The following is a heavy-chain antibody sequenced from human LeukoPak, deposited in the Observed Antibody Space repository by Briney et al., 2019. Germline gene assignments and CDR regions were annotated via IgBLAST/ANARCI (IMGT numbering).Heavy chain of an antibody. V-gene: IGHV4-38-2*02. D-gene: IGHD4-17*01. CDR2: INHSGST. CDR1: GYSISSGYY. J-gene: IGHJ6*03. CDR3: ARDGGLPYYGDYDHYYYMDV. Sequence: SETLSLTCSVSGYSISSGYYWSWIRQPPGKGLEWIGEINHSGSTNYNPSLKSRVTISVDTSKNQFSLKLSSVTAADTAVYYCARDGGLPYYGDYDHYYYMDVWGKGTTVTVSS.